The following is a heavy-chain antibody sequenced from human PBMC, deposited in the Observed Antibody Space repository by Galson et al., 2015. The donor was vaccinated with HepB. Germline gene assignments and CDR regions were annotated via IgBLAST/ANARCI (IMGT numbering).Heavy chain of an antibody. CDR3: ARESQIVVVPAAFGTRWYYYGMDV. CDR2: IKQDGSEK. CDR1: GFTFSSYW. Sequence: SLRLSCAASGFTFSSYWMSWVRQAPGKGLEWVANIKQDGSEKYYVDSVKGRFTISRDNAKNSLYLQMNSLRAEDTAVYYCARESQIVVVPAAFGTRWYYYGMDVWGQGTTVTVSS. D-gene: IGHD2-2*01. V-gene: IGHV3-7*01. J-gene: IGHJ6*02.